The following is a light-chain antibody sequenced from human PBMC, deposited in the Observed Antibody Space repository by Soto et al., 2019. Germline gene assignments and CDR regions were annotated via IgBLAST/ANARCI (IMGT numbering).Light chain of an antibody. CDR1: NIGGKS. V-gene: IGLV3-21*02. Sequence: SYELTQPPSVSVAPGQTARITCGGNNIGGKSVHWYQQKPGQAPVLVVYDDSDRPSGIPDRFSGSNSGDTATLTIRRVEAGDEADYYCHVWDSSSDNYVFGHGTKVTVL. CDR2: DDS. CDR3: HVWDSSSDNYV. J-gene: IGLJ1*01.